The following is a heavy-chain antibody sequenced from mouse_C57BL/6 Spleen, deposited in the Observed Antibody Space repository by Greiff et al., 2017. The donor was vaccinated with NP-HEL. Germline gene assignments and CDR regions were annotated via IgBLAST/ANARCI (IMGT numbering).Heavy chain of an antibody. J-gene: IGHJ2*01. V-gene: IGHV1-82*01. CDR1: GYAFSSSW. CDR2: ISPGDGDT. Sequence: VQLQESGPELVKPGASVKISCKASGYAFSSSWLNWVKQRPGKGLEWIGRISPGDGDTNYNGKVKGKATLTADKSSSTAYMQLSSLTSEDSAVYFCARSRGNHFDYWGQGTTLTVSS. D-gene: IGHD2-1*01. CDR3: ARSRGNHFDY.